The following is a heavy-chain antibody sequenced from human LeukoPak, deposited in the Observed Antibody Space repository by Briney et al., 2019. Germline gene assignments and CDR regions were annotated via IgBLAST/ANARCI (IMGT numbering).Heavy chain of an antibody. Sequence: ASVKVSCKASGYTFTSYAMHWVRQAPGQRLEWMGWINAGNGNTKYSQKFQGRVTITRDTSASTAYMELSSLRSEDTAMYYCARVWYSSGWYDYWGQGTLVTVSS. V-gene: IGHV1-3*01. CDR2: INAGNGNT. CDR3: ARVWYSSGWYDY. D-gene: IGHD6-19*01. J-gene: IGHJ4*02. CDR1: GYTFTSYA.